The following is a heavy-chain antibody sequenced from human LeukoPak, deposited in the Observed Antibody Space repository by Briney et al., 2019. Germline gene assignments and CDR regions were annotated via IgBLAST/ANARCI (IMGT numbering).Heavy chain of an antibody. CDR3: ARYRVSSSTSYIDF. CDR1: GFIFSTYA. D-gene: IGHD2-2*01. J-gene: IGHJ4*02. V-gene: IGHV3-21*01. CDR2: ITGDSAYI. Sequence: GGSLRLSCAASGFIFSTYAMNWVRQAPGEGLKWVSCITGDSAYIYYADSVKGRFTISRDNAKNSLYLQMNSLRAEDTAVYYCARYRVSSSTSYIDFWGQGTLVTVSS.